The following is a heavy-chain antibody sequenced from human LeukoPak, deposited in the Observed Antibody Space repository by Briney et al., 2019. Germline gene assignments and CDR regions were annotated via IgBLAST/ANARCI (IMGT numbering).Heavy chain of an antibody. CDR3: AKDRASSWSLDY. V-gene: IGHV3-30*18. CDR2: ISYDANTK. CDR1: GFTLSSDG. D-gene: IGHD6-13*01. J-gene: IGHJ4*02. Sequence: GGSLRLSCAASGFTLSSDGMHWVRQAPGKGLEWLTFISYDANTKYYSDSVRGRFTVSRDNSKNTMYLQMNSLRPEDTAMYYCAKDRASSWSLDYWGQGNLVTVSS.